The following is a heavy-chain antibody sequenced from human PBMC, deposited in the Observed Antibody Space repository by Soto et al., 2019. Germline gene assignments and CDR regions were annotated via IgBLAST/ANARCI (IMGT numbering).Heavy chain of an antibody. CDR2: ISSGGGTR. J-gene: IGHJ4*02. CDR3: ATRAWVGY. D-gene: IGHD1-26*01. Sequence: GGSLRLSCAASGFSFSDHEMNWVRQAPGKGLEWVSFISSGGGTRHYADSVRGRFTISRGNAKNSLYLQLSSLRAEDTAVYYWATRAWVGYWGRGTLVTVSS. V-gene: IGHV3-48*03. CDR1: GFSFSDHE.